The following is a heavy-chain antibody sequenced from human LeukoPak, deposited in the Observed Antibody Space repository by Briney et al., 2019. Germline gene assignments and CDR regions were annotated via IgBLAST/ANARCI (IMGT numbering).Heavy chain of an antibody. Sequence: GGSLRLSCAASGFTFSDYNMRWIRQAPGKGLEWVSSISRSGSTIYYADSVKGRFVISRDNAKNSLYLQMNSLRDEDTAVYYCARDLEYGTRSLFVLWGQGTLVTVSS. CDR3: ARDLEYGTRSLFVL. D-gene: IGHD1-1*01. J-gene: IGHJ4*02. CDR1: GFTFSDYN. CDR2: ISRSGSTI. V-gene: IGHV3-11*04.